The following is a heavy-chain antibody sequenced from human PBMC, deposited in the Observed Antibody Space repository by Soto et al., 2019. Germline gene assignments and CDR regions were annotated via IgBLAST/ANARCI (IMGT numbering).Heavy chain of an antibody. CDR2: INAGNGNT. V-gene: IGHV1-3*01. CDR1: GYTFTSYA. D-gene: IGHD4-17*01. J-gene: IGHJ5*02. CDR3: ARAPTTVVTPNNWFDP. Sequence: GASVKVSCKASGYTFTSYAMHWVRQAPGQRLEWMGWINAGNGNTKYSQKFQGRVTITRDTSASTAYMELSSLRSEDTAVYYCARAPTTVVTPNNWFDPWGQGTLVTV.